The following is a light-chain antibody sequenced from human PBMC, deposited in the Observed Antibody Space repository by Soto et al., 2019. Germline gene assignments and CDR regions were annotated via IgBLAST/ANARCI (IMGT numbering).Light chain of an antibody. Sequence: QSVLTQPPSVSGAPGQRVTISCTGSSPNIGAGYDVHWYQQLPGTAPKLLIYGNTHRPSGVPDRFSGSKSGTSASLATTGLQAVDEADYYCQSYDRSLSGSGVFGTGTKVTVL. V-gene: IGLV1-40*01. J-gene: IGLJ1*01. CDR3: QSYDRSLSGSGV. CDR1: SPNIGAGYD. CDR2: GNT.